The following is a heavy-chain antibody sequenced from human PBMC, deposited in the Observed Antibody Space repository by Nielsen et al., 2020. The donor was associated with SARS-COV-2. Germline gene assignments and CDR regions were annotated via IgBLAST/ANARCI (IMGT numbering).Heavy chain of an antibody. V-gene: IGHV3-9*01. CDR3: ATSAYSSSMDV. Sequence: SLKISCVGSGFAFDEYAMHWVRQPPGKGLEWVSGTNWNGGTTGYGDSVKGRFTISRDNAKNSLYLQMNSLRAEDTALYYCATSAYSSSMDVWGQGTTVTVSS. CDR2: TNWNGGTT. CDR1: GFAFDEYA. D-gene: IGHD6-6*01. J-gene: IGHJ6*02.